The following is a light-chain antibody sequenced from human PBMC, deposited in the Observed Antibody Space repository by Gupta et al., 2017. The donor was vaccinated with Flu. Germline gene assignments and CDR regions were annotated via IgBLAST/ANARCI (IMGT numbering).Light chain of an antibody. J-gene: IGKJ2*01. V-gene: IGKV3-15*01. CDR3: QQDNTLHL. CDR1: QSLGGN. CDR2: GAS. Sequence: SPVHLSVSPGERATSSGRASQSLGGNVEWYQQRPGQAPRLIIYGASLRAYGVTDRFSGSGSGTEFTLTSSRREYDDFAIYYGQQDNTLHLFGQGTKLEIK.